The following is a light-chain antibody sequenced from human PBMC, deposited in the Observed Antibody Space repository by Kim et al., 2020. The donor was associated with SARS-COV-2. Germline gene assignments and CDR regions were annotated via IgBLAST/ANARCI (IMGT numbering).Light chain of an antibody. CDR1: QSVLCSSSNKNY. J-gene: IGKJ2*01. V-gene: IGKV4-1*01. CDR3: QQHYTTPYT. CDR2: WAS. Sequence: RATINCKSSQSVLCSSSNKNYLAWYQQKPGQSPKLLIYWASTRESGVPDRFSGSGSGTDFTLTISSLQAEDVAVYYCQQHYTTPYTFGQGTKLEI.